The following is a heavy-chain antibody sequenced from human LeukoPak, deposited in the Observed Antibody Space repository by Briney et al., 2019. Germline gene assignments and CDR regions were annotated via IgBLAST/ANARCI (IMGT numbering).Heavy chain of an antibody. D-gene: IGHD6-19*01. J-gene: IGHJ4*02. V-gene: IGHV3-48*03. CDR3: ARDVSGWYPYYFDY. CDR2: ISSSGSTI. Sequence: GGSLRLSCAASGFTFSSYEMNWVRQAPGKGLEWVSYISSSGSTIYYADSVKGRFTISRDNAKNSLYLQMNNLRAEDTAVYYCARDVSGWYPYYFDYWGQGTLVTVSS. CDR1: GFTFSSYE.